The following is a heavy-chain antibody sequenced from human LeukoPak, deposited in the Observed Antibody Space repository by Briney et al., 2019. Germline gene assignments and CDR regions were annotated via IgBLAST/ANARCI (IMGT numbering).Heavy chain of an antibody. J-gene: IGHJ6*02. CDR2: ISGSGYTT. CDR3: ARYCSSSTCQGSSYYFGMDV. D-gene: IGHD2-2*01. Sequence: GGSLRLSCAASGFSFSTYAMNWVRQGPGKGLEWVATISGSGYTTYYADSVKGRFTISRDNSKNTLFLQMDSLRAEDTAVFFCARYCSSSTCQGSSYYFGMDVWGQGTTVTVSS. CDR1: GFSFSTYA. V-gene: IGHV3-23*01.